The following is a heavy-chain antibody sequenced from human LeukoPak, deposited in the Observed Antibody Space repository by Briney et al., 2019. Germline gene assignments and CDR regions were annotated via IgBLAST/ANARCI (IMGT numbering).Heavy chain of an antibody. D-gene: IGHD3-10*01. V-gene: IGHV3-74*01. Sequence: GGSLRLSCAASGFTFRNYWMQWVRQAPGKGLVWVSHITSDGTTRTYADSVKGRFTISRDNAKNTLYLQMNSLRAEDTAVYYCVRDNYGVGYWGQGTLVTVSS. CDR2: ITSDGTTR. J-gene: IGHJ4*02. CDR1: GFTFRNYW. CDR3: VRDNYGVGY.